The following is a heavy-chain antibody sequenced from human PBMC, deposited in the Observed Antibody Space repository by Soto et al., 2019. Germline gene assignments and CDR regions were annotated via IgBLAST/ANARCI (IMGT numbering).Heavy chain of an antibody. D-gene: IGHD3-22*01. J-gene: IGHJ4*02. CDR1: GFTFSSFW. V-gene: IGHV3-7*01. Sequence: EVQLVESGGGLVQPGGSLRLSCAASGFTFSSFWMSWVRQAPGKGLEWVAKIKEDGSEKSSVDSVKGRFSISRDNAKNSLYLQINSLRAEDTAVYYCARDRDSRGYSYFDYWGQGTLVTVSS. CDR2: IKEDGSEK. CDR3: ARDRDSRGYSYFDY.